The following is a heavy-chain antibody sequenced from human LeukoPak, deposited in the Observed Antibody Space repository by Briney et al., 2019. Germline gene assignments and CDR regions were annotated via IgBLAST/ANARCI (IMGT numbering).Heavy chain of an antibody. D-gene: IGHD5-12*01. J-gene: IGHJ4*02. Sequence: SETLSLTCTVSGGSISSYYWGWIRQPPGKGLEWIGSIYYSGSTYYNPSLKSRVTISVDTSKNQFSLKLSSVTAADTAVYYCARDVGYSGYDLDYWGQGTLVTVSS. V-gene: IGHV4-39*07. CDR1: GGSISSYY. CDR2: IYYSGST. CDR3: ARDVGYSGYDLDY.